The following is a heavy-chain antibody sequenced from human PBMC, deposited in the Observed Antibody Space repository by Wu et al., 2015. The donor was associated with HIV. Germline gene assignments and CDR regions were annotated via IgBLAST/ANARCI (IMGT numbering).Heavy chain of an antibody. CDR1: GYTFTGYY. V-gene: IGHV1-2*02. CDR3: ARVSEVLGYCSGGSCYDEYFST. CDR2: INPNSGGT. Sequence: QVQLVQSGAEVKKPGASVKVSCKASGYTFTGYYMHWVRQAPGQGLEWMGWINPNSGGTNYAQKFQGRVTMTRDTSISTAYMELSRLRSDDTAVYYCARVSEVLGYCSGGSCYDEYFSTWARA. D-gene: IGHD2-15*01. J-gene: IGHJ1*01.